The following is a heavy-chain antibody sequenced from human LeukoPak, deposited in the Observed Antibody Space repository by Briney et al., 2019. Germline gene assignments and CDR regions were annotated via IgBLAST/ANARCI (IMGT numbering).Heavy chain of an antibody. Sequence: GGSLRLSCAASGFTFSSYGMHWVRQAPGKGLEWVAFIRYDGSNKYYADSVKGRFTISRDNSKNTLYLQMNSLRAEDTAVYYCARDSIAAAGNDYFDYWGQGTLVTVSS. J-gene: IGHJ4*02. D-gene: IGHD6-13*01. CDR2: IRYDGSNK. CDR1: GFTFSSYG. CDR3: ARDSIAAAGNDYFDY. V-gene: IGHV3-30*02.